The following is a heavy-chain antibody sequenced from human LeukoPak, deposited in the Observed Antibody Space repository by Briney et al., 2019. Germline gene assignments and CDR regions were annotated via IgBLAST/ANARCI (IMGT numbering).Heavy chain of an antibody. CDR1: GFSLSTSGVG. CDR3: AHRSGMATTFDY. V-gene: IGHV2-5*01. J-gene: IGHJ4*02. Sequence: SGPTLVNPTHRLTLTCTFSGFSLSTSGVGLGWIRQPPGKALEWLALLYLNDDKRYSPSLKSRLTITKDTSKNQVVLTMTNMDPVDTATYYCAHRSGMATTFDYWGQGTLVTVSS. D-gene: IGHD5-24*01. CDR2: LYLNDDK.